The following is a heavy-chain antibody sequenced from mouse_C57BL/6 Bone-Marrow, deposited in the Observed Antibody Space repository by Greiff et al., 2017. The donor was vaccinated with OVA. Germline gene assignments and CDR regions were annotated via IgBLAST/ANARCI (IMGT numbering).Heavy chain of an antibody. CDR3: TTLRWGY. CDR2: IDPENGDT. V-gene: IGHV14-4*01. CDR1: GFNIKDDY. D-gene: IGHD1-1*01. J-gene: IGHJ2*01. Sequence: EVQLVESGAELVRPGASVKLSCTASGFNIKDDYMHWVKQRPEQGLEWIGWIDPENGDTEYASKFQGKATITADTSSNTAYLQLSSLTSEDTAVYYCTTLRWGYWGQGTTLTVSS.